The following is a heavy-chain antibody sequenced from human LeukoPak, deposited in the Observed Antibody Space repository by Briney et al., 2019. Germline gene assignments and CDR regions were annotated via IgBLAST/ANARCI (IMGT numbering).Heavy chain of an antibody. CDR3: ARDRGQGIFEPDYWFDP. CDR2: ISAYNGNT. V-gene: IGHV1-18*01. Sequence: ASVKVSCKASGYTFTSYGISWVRQAPGQGLEWMGWISAYNGNTNYAQKLQGRVTMTTDTSTSTAYMELRSLRSDDTAVYYCARDRGQGIFEPDYWFDPWGQGTLVTVSS. J-gene: IGHJ5*02. CDR1: GYTFTSYG. D-gene: IGHD2-21*01.